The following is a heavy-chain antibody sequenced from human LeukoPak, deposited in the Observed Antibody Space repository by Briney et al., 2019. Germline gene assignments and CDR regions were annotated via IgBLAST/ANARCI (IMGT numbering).Heavy chain of an antibody. Sequence: SETLSLTCTVSGGSISSYYWSWIRQPPGKGLEWIGRIYTSGSTNYNPSLKSRVTISVDTSKNQFSLKLSSVTAADTAVYYCASFTNYYDSSGYYVYWGQGTLVTVSS. V-gene: IGHV4-4*08. J-gene: IGHJ4*02. CDR3: ASFTNYYDSSGYYVY. D-gene: IGHD3-22*01. CDR2: IYTSGST. CDR1: GGSISSYY.